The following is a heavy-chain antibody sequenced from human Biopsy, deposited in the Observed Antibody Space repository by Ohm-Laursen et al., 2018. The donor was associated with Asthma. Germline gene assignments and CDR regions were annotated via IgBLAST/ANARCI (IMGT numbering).Heavy chain of an antibody. D-gene: IGHD3-22*01. V-gene: IGHV3-53*01. CDR3: ARGDSSNWAHYYFDY. J-gene: IGHJ4*02. Sequence: LRLSCSASGFAVCRDLMFWVRQAPGKGLEWVSVLYSGGTSHTADSVSGRFPISRDYSKNTLYLQMHSLRAEDTAVYYCARGDSSNWAHYYFDYWGQGTLVTVSS. CDR1: GFAVCRDL. CDR2: LYSGGTS.